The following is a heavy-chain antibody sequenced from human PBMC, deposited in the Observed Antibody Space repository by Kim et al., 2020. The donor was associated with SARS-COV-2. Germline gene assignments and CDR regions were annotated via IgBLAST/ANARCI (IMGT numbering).Heavy chain of an antibody. CDR1: GGSISSSNW. J-gene: IGHJ3*02. CDR2: IYHSGST. D-gene: IGHD3-22*01. CDR3: ATLGDYTMTKYNDAFDI. Sequence: SETLSLTCAVSGGSISSSNWWSWVRQPPGKGLEWIGEIYHSGSTNYNPSLKSRVTISVDKSKNQFSLKLSSVTAADTAVYYCATLGDYTMTKYNDAFDIWGQGTMVTVSS. V-gene: IGHV4-4*02.